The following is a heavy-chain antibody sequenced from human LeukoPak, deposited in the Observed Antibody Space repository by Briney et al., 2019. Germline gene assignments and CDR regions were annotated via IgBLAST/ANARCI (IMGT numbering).Heavy chain of an antibody. CDR1: GGSISSYD. D-gene: IGHD3-22*01. J-gene: IGHJ5*02. V-gene: IGHV4-4*07. CDR2: TYTSGST. Sequence: KTSETLSLTCTVSGGSISSYDWSWIRQPAGKGLEWIGRTYTSGSTNYNPSLKSRVTMSVDMSKNQFSLKLSSVTAADTAVYYCARWGTYYYDSSGGWFDPWGQGTLVTVSS. CDR3: ARWGTYYYDSSGGWFDP.